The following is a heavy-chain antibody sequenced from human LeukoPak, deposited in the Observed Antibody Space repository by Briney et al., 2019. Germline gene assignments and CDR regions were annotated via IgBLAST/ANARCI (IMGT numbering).Heavy chain of an antibody. J-gene: IGHJ6*03. CDR3: ASASRAHYYYMDV. D-gene: IGHD4/OR15-4a*01. CDR1: GYSFTSYW. Sequence: GESLKISCKGSGYSFTSYWIGWVRQMPGKGLEWMGIIYPGDSDTRYSPSFQGQVTISADKSISTAYLQWSSLKASDTAMYHCASASRAHYYYMDVWGKGTTVTVSS. CDR2: IYPGDSDT. V-gene: IGHV5-51*01.